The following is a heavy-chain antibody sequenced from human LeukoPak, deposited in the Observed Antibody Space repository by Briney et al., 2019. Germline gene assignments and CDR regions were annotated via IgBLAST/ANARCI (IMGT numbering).Heavy chain of an antibody. CDR3: AQARITMVRGAQPHFYDYGRDV. V-gene: IGHV1-69*01. CDR1: GGTFSSYA. CDR2: IIPIFGTA. J-gene: IGHJ6*02. Sequence: ASVKVSCKASGGTFSSYAISWVRQAPGQGLEWMGGIIPIFGTANYAQKFQGRVTITADESTSTAYMELSSLRSEDTAVYYCAQARITMVRGAQPHFYDYGRDVWGQGTTVTVSS. D-gene: IGHD3-10*01.